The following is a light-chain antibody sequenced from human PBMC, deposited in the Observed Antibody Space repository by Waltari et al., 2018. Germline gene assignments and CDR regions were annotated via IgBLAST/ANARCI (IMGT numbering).Light chain of an antibody. CDR1: QSVNSY. CDR3: QQRSSWPVT. V-gene: IGKV3-11*01. Sequence: EIVLTQSPATLSLSPGARATLTCWDSQSVNSYLAWYQQKPGQAPRLLIYDASNRATGIPARFSGSGSGTDFTLTISSLEAEDVAVYYCQQRSSWPVTFGQGTRLEIK. CDR2: DAS. J-gene: IGKJ5*01.